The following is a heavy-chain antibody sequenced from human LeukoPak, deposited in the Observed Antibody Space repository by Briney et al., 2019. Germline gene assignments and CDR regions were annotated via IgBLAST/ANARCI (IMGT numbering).Heavy chain of an antibody. J-gene: IGHJ4*02. CDR2: IYSTGST. CDR1: GGSISGYH. CDR3: ARQIASAGTAGFDF. V-gene: IGHV4-4*07. D-gene: IGHD6-13*01. Sequence: SETLSLTCTVSGGSISGYHWSWIRQPPGKGLEWIGRIYSTGSTNYNPSLKSRVTMSVDTSKNQFSLRLRSVTAAGTAVYYCARQIASAGTAGFDFWGQGALVTVSS.